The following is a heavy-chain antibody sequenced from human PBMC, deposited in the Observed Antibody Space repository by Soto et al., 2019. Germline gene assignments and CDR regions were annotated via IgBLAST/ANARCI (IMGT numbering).Heavy chain of an antibody. CDR3: AKDRGSGYFPAYYYYMAV. CDR1: GFTFRSHG. CDR2: ISGSGGST. D-gene: IGHD3-3*01. J-gene: IGHJ6*03. Sequence: SGRFLRHSCAASGFTFRSHGMRWIRQAQGKGLEWVSAISGSGGSTYYADSVKGRFTISRDNSKNTLNLQMNSLRAEDTAVYYCAKDRGSGYFPAYYYYMAVWGKGTTVPVSS. V-gene: IGHV3-23*01.